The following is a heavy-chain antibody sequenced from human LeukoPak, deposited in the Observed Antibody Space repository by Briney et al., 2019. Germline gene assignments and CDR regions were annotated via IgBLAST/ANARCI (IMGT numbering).Heavy chain of an antibody. J-gene: IGHJ5*02. Sequence: PSETLSLTCTVSGGSISSSIYYWAWIRQPPGKGLEWIGRVYYSGSAYYNPSLNRRVTISVDTLKNPFSLKLSSLNAADTALYYCARLGVVRGENWFDPWGQGTLVTVSS. CDR1: GGSISSSIYY. CDR3: ARLGVVRGENWFDP. V-gene: IGHV4-39*01. D-gene: IGHD3-10*01. CDR2: VYYSGSA.